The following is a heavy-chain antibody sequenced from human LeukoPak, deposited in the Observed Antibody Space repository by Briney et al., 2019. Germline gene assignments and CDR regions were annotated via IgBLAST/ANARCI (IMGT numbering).Heavy chain of an antibody. D-gene: IGHD6-13*01. V-gene: IGHV3-64*01. CDR1: GFTFSSYA. CDR2: ISSNGGST. Sequence: GSLRLSCAASGFTFSSYAMHWVRQAPGKGLEYVSAISSNGGSTYYANSVKGRFTISRDNSKNTLYLQMGSLRAEDMAVYYCARENIAAAGSFDYWGQGTLVTVSS. J-gene: IGHJ4*02. CDR3: ARENIAAAGSFDY.